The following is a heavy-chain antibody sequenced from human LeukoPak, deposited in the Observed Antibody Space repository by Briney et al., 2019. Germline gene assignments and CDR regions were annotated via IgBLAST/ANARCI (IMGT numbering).Heavy chain of an antibody. CDR2: IYHSGSS. CDR3: RRRLGWCGYARFGW. J-gene: IGHJ4*02. V-gene: IGHV4-4*02. Sequence: KWLEWIGEIYHSGSSNYNPSLNSRVTISVDKSKNQFSLKLSSVTAADSSVYYCRRRLGWCGYARFGWWGQGSLVTCSS. D-gene: IGHD3-3*01.